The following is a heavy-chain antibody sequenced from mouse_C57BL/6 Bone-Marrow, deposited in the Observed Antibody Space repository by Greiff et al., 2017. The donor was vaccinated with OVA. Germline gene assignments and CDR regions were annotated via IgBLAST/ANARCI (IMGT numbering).Heavy chain of an antibody. CDR3: AKRGHGNYDY. J-gene: IGHJ2*01. D-gene: IGHD2-1*01. CDR2: INPYNGGT. V-gene: IGHV1-19*01. Sequence: SGPVLVKPGASVKMSCKASGYTFTDYYMNWVKQSHGKSLEWIGVINPYNGGTSYNQKFKGKATLTVDKSSSTAYMELNSLTSEDSAVXYCAKRGHGNYDYWGQGTTLTVSS. CDR1: GYTFTDYY.